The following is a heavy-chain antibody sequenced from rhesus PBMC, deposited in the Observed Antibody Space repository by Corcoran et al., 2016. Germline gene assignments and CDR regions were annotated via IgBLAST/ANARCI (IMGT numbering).Heavy chain of an antibody. D-gene: IGHD6-31*01. J-gene: IGHJ1*01. CDR3: ARHSYYSGWFLDS. CDR2: IYGTERAT. V-gene: IGHV4S11*01. Sequence: QVQLQESGPGLVKPSETLALTSSVAGGSITAYYGDWIRQPPGEGREWFGNIYGTERATVYNPSLRSRLTLSVDTSKNHFSLKLNSVTAADTAVYFCARHSYYSGWFLDSWGQGVLVTVSS. CDR1: GGSITAYY.